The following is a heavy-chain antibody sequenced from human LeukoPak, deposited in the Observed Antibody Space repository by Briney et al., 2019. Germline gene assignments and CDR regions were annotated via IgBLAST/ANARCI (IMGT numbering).Heavy chain of an antibody. J-gene: IGHJ4*02. V-gene: IGHV4-34*01. CDR2: INHSGST. CDR3: ARSPYYDYVWGSYRPYYFDY. CDR1: GGSFSGYY. Sequence: SETLSLTCAVYGGSFSGYYWSWIRQPPGKGLEWIGEINHSGSTNYNPSLKSRVTISVDTPKNQFSLKLSSVTAADTAVYYCARSPYYDYVWGSYRPYYFDYWGQGTLVTVSS. D-gene: IGHD3-16*02.